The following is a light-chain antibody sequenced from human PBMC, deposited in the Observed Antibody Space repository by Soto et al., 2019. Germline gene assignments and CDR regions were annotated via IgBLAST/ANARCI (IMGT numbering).Light chain of an antibody. V-gene: IGKV3-11*01. CDR2: DAS. J-gene: IGKJ4*01. Sequence: ESVLTQSPATLSLSPGERATLSCRASPSVSNSVAWYQHKPGQAPRLLIYDASNRATGVPSRFSGSGSGTDFTRTISGLAPEDFAVYYCQQHNKRPPVTFGGGTRLEIK. CDR1: PSVSNS. CDR3: QQHNKRPPVT.